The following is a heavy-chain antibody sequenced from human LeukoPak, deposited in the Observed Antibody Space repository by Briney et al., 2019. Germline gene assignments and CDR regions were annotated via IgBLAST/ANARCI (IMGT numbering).Heavy chain of an antibody. V-gene: IGHV4-59*12. CDR3: AGWGGITMVRGVPSPFDY. J-gene: IGHJ4*02. Sequence: SETLSLTCTVSGGSISSYYWSWIRQPPGKGLEWIGYIYYSGSTNYNPSLKSRVTISVDTSKNQFSLKLSSVTAADTAVYYCAGWGGITMVRGVPSPFDYWGQGTLVTVSS. D-gene: IGHD3-10*01. CDR1: GGSISSYY. CDR2: IYYSGST.